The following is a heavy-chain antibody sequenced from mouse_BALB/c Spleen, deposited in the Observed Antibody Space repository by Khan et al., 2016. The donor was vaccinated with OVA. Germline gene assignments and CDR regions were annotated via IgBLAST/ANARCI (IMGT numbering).Heavy chain of an antibody. D-gene: IGHD1-3*01. J-gene: IGHJ3*01. Sequence: EVELVESGGDLVRPGGSLKLSCAASGFTFSAYGMSWVRQSPDKRLEWVATINSDGYYTYYPDSVKGRFTISRDNAKNTLYLQMRSLKSEDTAMYYCSSHVSGAFAYWGQGTLVTVSA. CDR3: SSHVSGAFAY. V-gene: IGHV5-6*01. CDR1: GFTFSAYG. CDR2: INSDGYYT.